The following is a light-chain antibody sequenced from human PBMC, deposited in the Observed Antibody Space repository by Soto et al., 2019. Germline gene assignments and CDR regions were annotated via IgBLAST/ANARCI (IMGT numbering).Light chain of an antibody. CDR2: GNT. V-gene: IGLV1-40*01. CDR3: QSYDSSLSAWV. CDR1: RSNIGARYD. Sequence: QAVVTQPPSVSGAPGQRVTISCTGSRSNIGARYDVHWYQQLPGTAPKLLIYGNTNRPSGVPDRFSGSKSGSSASLAITGLQAEDEADYYCQSYDSSLSAWVFGGGTKLTVL. J-gene: IGLJ2*01.